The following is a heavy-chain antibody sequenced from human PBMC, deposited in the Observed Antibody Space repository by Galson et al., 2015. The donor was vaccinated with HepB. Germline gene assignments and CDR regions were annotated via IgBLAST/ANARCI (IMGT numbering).Heavy chain of an antibody. J-gene: IGHJ6*02. CDR3: ARASSGFGGYVDV. CDR2: IGTTGDT. D-gene: IGHD3-16*01. V-gene: IGHV3-13*01. Sequence: SLRLSCAASGFTFSRHDMHWVRQAPGKGLEWVSTIGTTGDTYYPDSVRGRFTIFRENAKNSLYLQMNSLRADDTAVYYCARASSGFGGYVDVWGHGTTVTVSS. CDR1: GFTFSRHD.